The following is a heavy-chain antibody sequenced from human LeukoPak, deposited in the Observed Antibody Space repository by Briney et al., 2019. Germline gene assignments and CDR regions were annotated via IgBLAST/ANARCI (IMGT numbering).Heavy chain of an antibody. J-gene: IGHJ3*02. Sequence: SETLSLTCTVSGGSITTTTYHWGWIRQSPGKGLEWIGSIHYSGSTYYNPSLKSRVSISLDTSKSQFSLKLRSVTAADTAVYYCARYSGSYPHDAFDIWGQGTMVTVSS. D-gene: IGHD1-26*01. V-gene: IGHV4-39*07. CDR2: IHYSGST. CDR1: GGSITTTTYH. CDR3: ARYSGSYPHDAFDI.